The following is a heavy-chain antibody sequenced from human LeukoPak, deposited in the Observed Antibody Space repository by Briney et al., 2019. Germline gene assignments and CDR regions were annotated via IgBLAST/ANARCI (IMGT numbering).Heavy chain of an antibody. CDR1: GFTFSSYA. CDR3: ARDSTYYGSGSPPAHN. J-gene: IGHJ4*02. CDR2: TSYGGGRT. V-gene: IGHV3-23*01. Sequence: GGSLRLSCAASGFTFSSYAMSWVRQAPGKGLEWVSTTSYGGGRTYYADSVKGRFTISRDNSKNTLYLQMDSLRAEETAVYYCARDSTYYGSGSPPAHNWGQGTLVTVSP. D-gene: IGHD3-10*01.